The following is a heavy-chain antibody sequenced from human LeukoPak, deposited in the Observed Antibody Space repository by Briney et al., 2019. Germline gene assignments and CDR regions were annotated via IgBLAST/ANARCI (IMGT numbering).Heavy chain of an antibody. CDR3: ARDGYYDSSGYYRDWFDP. CDR2: ISAYNGNT. D-gene: IGHD3-22*01. V-gene: IGHV1-18*01. Sequence: ASVKVSCKASGYTFTSYGISWVRQAPGQGLEWMGWISAYNGNTNYAQKLQGRVTMTTDTSTSTAYMELRSLRSDDTAVYYCARDGYYDSSGYYRDWFDPWGQGTLVTVSS. CDR1: GYTFTSYG. J-gene: IGHJ5*02.